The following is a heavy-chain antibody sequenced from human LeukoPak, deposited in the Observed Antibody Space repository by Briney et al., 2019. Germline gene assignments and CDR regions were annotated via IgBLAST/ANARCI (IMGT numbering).Heavy chain of an antibody. V-gene: IGHV3-23*01. CDR2: ISNSGDST. CDR1: GFTFSSYA. Sequence: GGSLRLSCAASGFTFSSYAMSWVRQAPGKGLGWVSAISNSGDSTYYADSVKGRFTISRDNSKNTLYLQMNSLRAEDTAVYYCAKSGDIVIVPAAITSFLDYWGQGTLVTVSS. J-gene: IGHJ4*02. CDR3: AKSGDIVIVPAAITSFLDY. D-gene: IGHD2-2*02.